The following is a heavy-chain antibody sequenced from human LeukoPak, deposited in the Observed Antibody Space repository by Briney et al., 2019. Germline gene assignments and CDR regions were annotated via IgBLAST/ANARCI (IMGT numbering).Heavy chain of an antibody. CDR2: ISSSSSYI. V-gene: IGHV3-21*01. D-gene: IGHD6-13*01. CDR1: GFTFSSYS. J-gene: IGHJ4*02. CDR3: ARAIAAAGTGGFY. Sequence: GGSLRLSCAASGFTFSSYSMNWVRQAPGKGLEWVSSISSSSSYIYYADSVKGRFTISRDNAKNSLHLQMNSLRAEDTAVYYCARAIAAAGTGGFYWGQGTLATVSS.